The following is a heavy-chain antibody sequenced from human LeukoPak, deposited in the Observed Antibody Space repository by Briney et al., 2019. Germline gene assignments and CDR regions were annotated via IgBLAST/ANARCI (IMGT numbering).Heavy chain of an antibody. CDR3: ARHSDSSGYHDAFDI. CDR2: IYYSGST. J-gene: IGHJ3*02. Sequence: KSSETLSLTCTVSGGSISSSSYYWGWIRQPPGKGLEWIGSIYYSGSTYYNPSLKSRVTISVDTSKNQFSLKLSSVTAADTAVYYCARHSDSSGYHDAFDIWGQGTMVTVSS. CDR1: GGSISSSSYY. D-gene: IGHD3-22*01. V-gene: IGHV4-39*01.